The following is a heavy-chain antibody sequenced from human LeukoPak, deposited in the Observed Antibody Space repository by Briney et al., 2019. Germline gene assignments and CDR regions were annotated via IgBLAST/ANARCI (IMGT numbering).Heavy chain of an antibody. CDR3: AKDLFATTPDWSPLNWFDP. CDR1: GFTFDDYA. CDR2: ISWNSGSI. J-gene: IGHJ5*02. Sequence: PGRSLRLSCAASGFTFDDYAMHWVRQAPGKGLEWVSGISWNSGSIGYADSVKGRFTISRDNAKNTLYLQMNSLRAEDTAVYYCAKDLFATTPDWSPLNWFDPWGQGTLVTVSS. V-gene: IGHV3-9*01. D-gene: IGHD1-26*01.